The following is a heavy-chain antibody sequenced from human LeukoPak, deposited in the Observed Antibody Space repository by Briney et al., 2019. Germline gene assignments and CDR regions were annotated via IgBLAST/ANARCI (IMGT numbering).Heavy chain of an antibody. CDR1: GFTFSSYV. CDR3: VKDPWGVDH. D-gene: IGHD7-27*01. J-gene: IGHJ5*02. V-gene: IGHV3-64D*06. Sequence: GGSLRLSCLGSGFTFSSYVMHWIRQAPGKGLEYVSAINDNGKSIYYADSVKGRFTTSRDNSKNTLYLQMSSLRPEDTAVYYCVKDPWGVDHWGQGTLATVSS. CDR2: INDNGKSI.